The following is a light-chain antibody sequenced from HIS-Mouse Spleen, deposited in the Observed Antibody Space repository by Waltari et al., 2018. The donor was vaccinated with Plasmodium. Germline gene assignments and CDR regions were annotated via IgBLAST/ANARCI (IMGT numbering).Light chain of an antibody. J-gene: IGKJ3*01. CDR1: QSGSSN. V-gene: IGKV3-15*01. Sequence: EIVMTQSPATLSVSPGERATLSCRASQSGSSNLAWYQQRPGQAPRLLIYGASTRATGIPARFSGSGSGTEFTLTISSLQSEDFAVYYCQQYNNWSFTVGPGTKVDIK. CDR3: QQYNNWSFT. CDR2: GAS.